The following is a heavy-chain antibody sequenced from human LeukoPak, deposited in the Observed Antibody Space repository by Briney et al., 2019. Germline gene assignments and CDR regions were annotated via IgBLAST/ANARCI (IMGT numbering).Heavy chain of an antibody. CDR2: IYTSGST. Sequence: SQTLSLTCTVSGGSISSGSYYWRWIRQPAGKGLEWIGRIYTSGSTNYNPSLKSRVTISVDTSKNQSSLKLTSVTAADTAVYYCVRGPYGSGISNWFDPWGQGTLVIVSS. V-gene: IGHV4-61*02. D-gene: IGHD3-10*01. CDR3: VRGPYGSGISNWFDP. CDR1: GGSISSGSYY. J-gene: IGHJ5*02.